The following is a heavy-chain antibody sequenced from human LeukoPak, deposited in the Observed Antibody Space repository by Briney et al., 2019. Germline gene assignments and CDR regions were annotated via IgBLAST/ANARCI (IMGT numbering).Heavy chain of an antibody. CDR3: ARDSAYSAFDY. J-gene: IGHJ4*02. Sequence: PGGSLRLSCAASGFAFSSSWMDWVRQAPGRGLEWVANMNPDGSTKNYVDSVRGRFTISRGNAKNSLYLQMTSLRADEKAVYYCARDSAYSAFDYWGQGTLVPVSS. V-gene: IGHV3-7*05. CDR2: MNPDGSTK. CDR1: GFAFSSSW. D-gene: IGHD5-12*01.